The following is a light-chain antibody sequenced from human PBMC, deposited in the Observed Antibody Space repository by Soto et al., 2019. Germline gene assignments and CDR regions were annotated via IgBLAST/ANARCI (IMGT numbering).Light chain of an antibody. CDR2: AAS. CDR1: QSISSY. CDR3: QKSYSTPHT. Sequence: DIQMTQSPSSLSASVGDRVTITCRASQSISSYLNWYQQKPGKAPKLLIYAASSLQSGVPSRFSGSGSGTDFTLTISSLQPEDFATYYFQKSYSTPHTFGQGTKLEIK. J-gene: IGKJ2*01. V-gene: IGKV1-39*01.